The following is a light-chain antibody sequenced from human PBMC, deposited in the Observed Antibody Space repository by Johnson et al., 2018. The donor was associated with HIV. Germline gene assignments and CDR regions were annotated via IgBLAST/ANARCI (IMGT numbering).Light chain of an antibody. Sequence: QSILTQPPSVSAAPGQKVTISCSGSSSNIGNNYVSWYQQLPGTAPKLLIYGNHKRPSGIPDRFSGSKSGTSATLGITGLQTGDEADYYCGTWDNSLSAGVFGTGTKVTVL. CDR1: SSNIGNNY. J-gene: IGLJ1*01. V-gene: IGLV1-51*01. CDR3: GTWDNSLSAGV. CDR2: GNH.